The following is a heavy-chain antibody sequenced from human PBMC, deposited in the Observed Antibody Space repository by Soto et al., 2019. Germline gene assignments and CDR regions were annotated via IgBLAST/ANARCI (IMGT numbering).Heavy chain of an antibody. Sequence: QVQLQQWGAGQLKPSETLSLTCAVYGASFTGHYWSWIRQSPGKGLEWIGAINHSGRTNYNSSLKSRVPMSVDTSKNQFSLNLKSVTAADTAVYYCARGPTSLHYYGSGTAGYFAYWGQGTLVTVSS. CDR2: INHSGRT. D-gene: IGHD3-10*01. CDR3: ARGPTSLHYYGSGTAGYFAY. V-gene: IGHV4-34*01. J-gene: IGHJ4*02. CDR1: GASFTGHY.